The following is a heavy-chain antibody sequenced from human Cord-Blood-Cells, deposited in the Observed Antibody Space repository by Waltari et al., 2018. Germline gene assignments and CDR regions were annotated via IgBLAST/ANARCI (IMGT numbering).Heavy chain of an antibody. Sequence: EVQLLESGGGLVQPGGSLRLSCAASGFTLSSYAMSWVRQAPGRGWEWVSAMRGRGGSTYYADSVKGRFTISRDNSKNTLYLQMNSLRAEDTAVYYCAKVSSWGSGAFDIWGQGTMVTVSS. CDR1: GFTLSSYA. V-gene: IGHV3-23*01. CDR2: MRGRGGST. J-gene: IGHJ3*02. CDR3: AKVSSWGSGAFDI. D-gene: IGHD6-6*01.